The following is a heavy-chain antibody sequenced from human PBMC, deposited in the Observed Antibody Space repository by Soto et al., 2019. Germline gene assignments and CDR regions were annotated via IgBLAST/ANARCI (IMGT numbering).Heavy chain of an antibody. Sequence: QVQLQESGPGLVKPSQTLSLTCTVSGGSISSGGYYWSWILQHPGKGLEWIGYIYYSGSTYYNPSLKSRVTISVDTSKNQFSLKLSSVTAADTAVYYCARVYCSGGSCYAPLFDYWGQGTLVTVSS. CDR1: GGSISSGGYY. V-gene: IGHV4-31*03. D-gene: IGHD2-15*01. J-gene: IGHJ4*02. CDR2: IYYSGST. CDR3: ARVYCSGGSCYAPLFDY.